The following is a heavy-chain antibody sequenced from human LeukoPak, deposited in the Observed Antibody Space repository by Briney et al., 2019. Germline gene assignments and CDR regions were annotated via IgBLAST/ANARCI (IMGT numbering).Heavy chain of an antibody. D-gene: IGHD5-18*01. Sequence: GESLKISCQGSGYSFTNYWIAWVRQMPGEGLEWMGIIYPGDSDTRYSPSFQGQVTISADKSISTAYLQWSSLKASDTAMYYCARHVSGYSYDYPFDYWGQGTLVTVSS. V-gene: IGHV5-51*01. CDR3: ARHVSGYSYDYPFDY. CDR1: GYSFTNYW. CDR2: IYPGDSDT. J-gene: IGHJ4*02.